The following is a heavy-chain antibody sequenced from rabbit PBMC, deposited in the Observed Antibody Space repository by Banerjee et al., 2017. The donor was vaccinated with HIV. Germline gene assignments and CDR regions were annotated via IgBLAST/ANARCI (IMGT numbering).Heavy chain of an antibody. Sequence: QSLEESGGDLVKPGASLTLTCTASGLDFSSSYWICWVRQAPGKGLEWIGCIYTSSGITVYASWAKGRFTISKASSTTVTLQMTSLTAADTATYFCARDPADPGSDNAYGSLWGQGTLVTVS. V-gene: IGHV1S40*01. J-gene: IGHJ6*01. D-gene: IGHD6-1*01. CDR3: ARDPADPGSDNAYGSL. CDR1: GLDFSSSYW. CDR2: IYTSSGIT.